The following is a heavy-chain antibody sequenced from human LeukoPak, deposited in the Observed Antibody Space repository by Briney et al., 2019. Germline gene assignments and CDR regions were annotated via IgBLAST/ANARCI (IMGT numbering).Heavy chain of an antibody. CDR3: AGGTGWLTDY. CDR2: IRYDGSNK. CDR1: EFTFSSYG. Sequence: GGSLRLSCAASEFTFSSYGMHWVRQAPGKGLEWVAFIRYDGSNKYYADSVKGRFTISRDNARNSLYLQMNSLRAEDTAVYYCAGGTGWLTDYWGQGTLVTVSS. V-gene: IGHV3-30*02. D-gene: IGHD3-22*01. J-gene: IGHJ4*02.